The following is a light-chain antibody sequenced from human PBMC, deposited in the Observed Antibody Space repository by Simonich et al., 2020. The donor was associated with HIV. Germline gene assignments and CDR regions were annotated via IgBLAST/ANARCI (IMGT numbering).Light chain of an antibody. CDR1: QGISNS. V-gene: IGKV1-NL1*01. Sequence: DIQMTQYPSSLSASVGDRVTITCRASQGISNSLAWYQQKPGKAPKLLLYAASRLESGVPSRFSSSGSGTDYTLTISSLQPDDFATYYCQQYSTYWTFGQGTKVEIK. CDR2: AAS. J-gene: IGKJ1*01. CDR3: QQYSTYWT.